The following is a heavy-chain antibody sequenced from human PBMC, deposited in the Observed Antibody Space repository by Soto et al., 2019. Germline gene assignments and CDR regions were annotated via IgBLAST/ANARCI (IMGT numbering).Heavy chain of an antibody. CDR3: ARELGYCSGGSCYGIDY. CDR2: IWYDGSNK. V-gene: IGHV3-33*01. D-gene: IGHD2-15*01. Sequence: GGSLRLSCAASGFTFSSYGMHWVRQAPGKGLEWVAVIWYDGSNKYYADSVKGRFTISRDNSKNTLYLQMNSLRAEDTAVYYCARELGYCSGGSCYGIDYWGQGT. CDR1: GFTFSSYG. J-gene: IGHJ4*02.